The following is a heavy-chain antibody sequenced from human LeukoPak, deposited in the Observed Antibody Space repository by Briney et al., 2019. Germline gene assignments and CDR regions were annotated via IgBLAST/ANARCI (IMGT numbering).Heavy chain of an antibody. CDR3: ARANFLYCSSTSCLFDY. J-gene: IGHJ4*02. D-gene: IGHD2-2*01. CDR2: INPNSGGT. V-gene: IGHV1-2*04. Sequence: ASVNVSCKASGYTFTDYYMHWVRLAPGQGLEWMGWINPNSGGTNYVQKFQGWVTMTRDTSINTAYMELSRLTSDDTAVYYCARANFLYCSSTSCLFDYWGQGTLVTVSS. CDR1: GYTFTDYY.